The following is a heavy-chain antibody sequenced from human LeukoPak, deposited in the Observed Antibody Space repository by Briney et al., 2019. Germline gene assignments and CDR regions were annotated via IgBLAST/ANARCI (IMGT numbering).Heavy chain of an antibody. D-gene: IGHD5-18*01. Sequence: GGSLRLSCAAAGFTFSAYSMNWVRQAPGKGLEWVSSISGSSTYIYYADSVKGRFVISRDNAKNSLYLQMNSLRAEDTAVYYCAREDTYGYGNDYWGQGTLVTVSS. CDR1: GFTFSAYS. CDR3: AREDTYGYGNDY. J-gene: IGHJ4*02. CDR2: ISGSSTYI. V-gene: IGHV3-21*01.